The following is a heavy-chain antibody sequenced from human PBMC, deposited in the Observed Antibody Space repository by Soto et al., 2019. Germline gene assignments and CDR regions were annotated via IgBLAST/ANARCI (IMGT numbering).Heavy chain of an antibody. V-gene: IGHV1-18*01. Sequence: ASVKVSCKASGYTFTNFGISWVRQAPGQGLEWMGWISAYNGNTNYAQKFQGRVTMTTDTSTSTAYMEVRSLRFDDTAVYYCARVGYYYGSGSYLFDPWGQGTLVTVSS. CDR1: GYTFTNFG. CDR3: ARVGYYYGSGSYLFDP. J-gene: IGHJ5*02. D-gene: IGHD3-10*01. CDR2: ISAYNGNT.